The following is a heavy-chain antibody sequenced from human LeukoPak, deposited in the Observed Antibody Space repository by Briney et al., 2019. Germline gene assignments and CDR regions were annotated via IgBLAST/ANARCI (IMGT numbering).Heavy chain of an antibody. CDR3: ASNDGSGTYAEY. CDR1: GGSFSGFY. Sequence: KPSETLSLTCAVYGGSFSGFYWSWIRQPPGKGLEWVGYVRYGGSTKYNPSLKSRVTISLDTPKRKFTLKMISVTAADTAVYFCASNDGSGTYAEYWGQGTLVTVTS. D-gene: IGHD3-10*01. CDR2: VRYGGST. J-gene: IGHJ4*02. V-gene: IGHV4-34*11.